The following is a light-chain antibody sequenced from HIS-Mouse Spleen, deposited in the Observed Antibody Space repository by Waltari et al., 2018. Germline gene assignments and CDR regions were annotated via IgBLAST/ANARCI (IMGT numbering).Light chain of an antibody. CDR1: SSDLGSYNL. V-gene: IGLV2-23*01. CDR2: EGS. CDR3: CSYAGSSTLV. Sequence: QSALTQPASVSGSPGQSIPISCTGTSSDLGSYNLVSWYQQHPGKAPKPMIYEGSKRPSGVSNRFSGSKSGNTASLTISGLQAEDEADYYCCSYAGSSTLVFGGGTKLTVL. J-gene: IGLJ3*02.